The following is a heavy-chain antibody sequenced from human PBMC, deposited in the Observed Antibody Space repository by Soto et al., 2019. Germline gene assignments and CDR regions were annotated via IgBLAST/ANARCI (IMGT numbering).Heavy chain of an antibody. D-gene: IGHD4-17*01. J-gene: IGHJ4*02. CDR2: IGGSGHAT. Sequence: EVQLLESGGGLVQPGGSLRLSCEASGFYFGSYAMTWVHQAPGKGLEWVASIGGSGHATHYADSVQGRFTISRDDSERTLYLQMNSLRVEDTAVYYCAKSGPTVIYFDHWGQGRLVSVSS. CDR3: AKSGPTVIYFDH. CDR1: GFYFGSYA. V-gene: IGHV3-23*01.